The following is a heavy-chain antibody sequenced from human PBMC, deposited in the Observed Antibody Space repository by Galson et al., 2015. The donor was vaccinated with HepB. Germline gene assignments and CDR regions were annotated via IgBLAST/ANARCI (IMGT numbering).Heavy chain of an antibody. CDR2: ISSSSSTI. CDR3: ARVIVSLIVATPGAAIPDY. Sequence: SLRLSCAASGFTFSSYSMNWVRQAPGKGLEWVSYISSSSSTIYYADSVKGRFTISRDNAKNSLYLQMNSLRDEDTAVYYCARVIVSLIVATPGAAIPDYWGQGTLVTVSS. J-gene: IGHJ4*02. D-gene: IGHD5-12*01. CDR1: GFTFSSYS. V-gene: IGHV3-48*02.